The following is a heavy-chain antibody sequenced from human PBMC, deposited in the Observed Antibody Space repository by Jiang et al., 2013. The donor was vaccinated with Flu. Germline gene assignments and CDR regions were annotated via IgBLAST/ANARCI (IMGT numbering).Heavy chain of an antibody. D-gene: IGHD4-17*01. CDR3: ARDYDDYGDYVVAPPTWFDP. V-gene: IGHV3-30-3*01. Sequence: LESGGGVVQPGRSLRLSCAASGFTFSSYAMHWVRQAPGKGLEWVAVISYDGSNKYYADSVKGRFTISRDNSKNTLYLQMNSLRAEDTAVYYCARDYDDYGDYVVAPPTWFDPWGQGTLVTVSS. J-gene: IGHJ5*02. CDR1: GFTFSSYA. CDR2: ISYDGSNK.